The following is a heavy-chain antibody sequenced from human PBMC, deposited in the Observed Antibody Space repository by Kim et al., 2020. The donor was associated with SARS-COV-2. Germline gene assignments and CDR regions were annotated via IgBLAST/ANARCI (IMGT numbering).Heavy chain of an antibody. D-gene: IGHD3-22*01. J-gene: IGHJ4*01. CDR1: GFTFSSYA. CDR3: ARGNMIVVVITTGFDY. CDR2: ISYDGSNK. Sequence: GGSLRLSCAASGFTFSSYAMHWVRQAPGKGLEWVAVISYDGSNKYYADSVKGRFTISRDNSKNTLYLQMNSLRAEDTAVYYCARGNMIVVVITTGFDYWG. V-gene: IGHV3-30*04.